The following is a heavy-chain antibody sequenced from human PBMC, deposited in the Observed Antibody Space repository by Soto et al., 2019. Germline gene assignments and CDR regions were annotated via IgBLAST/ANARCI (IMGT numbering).Heavy chain of an antibody. CDR3: ARARYFYDSSGLDY. D-gene: IGHD3-22*01. CDR2: ISAYNGNS. V-gene: IGHV1-18*01. Sequence: ASVKVSCKASGYTFTSYGISWVRQAPGQWLEWMGWISAYNGNSNYAQKLQGRVTMTTDTSASTAYMELSSLRSEDTSVYYCARARYFYDSSGLDYWGQGALVTVSS. CDR1: GYTFTSYG. J-gene: IGHJ4*02.